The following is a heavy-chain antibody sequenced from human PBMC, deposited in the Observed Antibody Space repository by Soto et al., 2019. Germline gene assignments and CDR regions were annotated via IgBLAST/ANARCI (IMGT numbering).Heavy chain of an antibody. D-gene: IGHD3-22*01. CDR2: IKQDGSEK. CDR1: GFTFSSYW. J-gene: IGHJ4*02. V-gene: IGHV3-7*05. Sequence: GGSLRLSCAASGFTFSSYWMSWVRQAPGKGLEWVANIKQDGSEKYYVDSVKGRFTISRDNAKNSLYLQMNSLRAEDTAVYYCARVVTGSGYSFDYWGQGTLVTVSS. CDR3: ARVVTGSGYSFDY.